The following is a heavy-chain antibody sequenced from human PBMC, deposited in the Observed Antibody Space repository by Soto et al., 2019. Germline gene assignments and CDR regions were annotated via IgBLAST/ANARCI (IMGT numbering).Heavy chain of an antibody. J-gene: IGHJ6*03. CDR1: GFTFGDYA. V-gene: IGHV3-49*03. D-gene: IGHD3-16*01. CDR2: IRSKAYGGTT. CDR3: TGDGAYYYYYMDV. Sequence: GGSLRLSCTASGFTFGDYAMSWFRQAPGKGLEWVGFIRSKAYGGTTEYAASVKGRFTISRDDSKSIAYLQMNSLKTEDTAVYYCTGDGAYYYYYMDVWGKGTTVTVSS.